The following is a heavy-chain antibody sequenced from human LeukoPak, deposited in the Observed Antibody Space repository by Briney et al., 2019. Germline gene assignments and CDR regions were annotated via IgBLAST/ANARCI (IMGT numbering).Heavy chain of an antibody. J-gene: IGHJ4*02. Sequence: PSETLSLTCAVYGGSFSGYYWSWIRQPPGKGLEWIGEINHSGSTNYNPSLKSRVTISVDTSKNQFSLKLSSVTAADTAVYYCARDSADYGDYLYAYWGQGILVTVSS. D-gene: IGHD4-17*01. V-gene: IGHV4-34*01. CDR1: GGSFSGYY. CDR2: INHSGST. CDR3: ARDSADYGDYLYAY.